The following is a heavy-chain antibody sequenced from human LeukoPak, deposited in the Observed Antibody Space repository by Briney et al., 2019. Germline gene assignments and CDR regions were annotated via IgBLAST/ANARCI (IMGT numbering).Heavy chain of an antibody. CDR3: AKAVAAAGTLDY. CDR1: GFTFSSYG. J-gene: IGHJ4*02. V-gene: IGHV3-30*02. Sequence: GGSLRLSCAASGFTFSSYGMHWVRQAPGKGLEWVTFIRYDGSNKYYADSVKGRFTISRDNSKNTLYLQMNSLRAEDTAVYYCAKAVAAAGTLDYWGQGTLVTVSS. CDR2: IRYDGSNK. D-gene: IGHD6-13*01.